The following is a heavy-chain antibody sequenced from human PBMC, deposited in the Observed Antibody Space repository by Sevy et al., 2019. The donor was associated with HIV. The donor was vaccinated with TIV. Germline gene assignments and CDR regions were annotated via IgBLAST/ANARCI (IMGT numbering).Heavy chain of an antibody. CDR3: AKDLRGGNSGAFNYYYGMDV. D-gene: IGHD2-21*02. J-gene: IGHJ6*02. Sequence: GGSLRLSCAASGFTFDDYTMHWVRQAPGKGLEWVSLISWDGGRTYYADSVKGRFTISRDNSKNSLYPQMNSLRTEDTALYYCAKDLRGGNSGAFNYYYGMDVWGQGTTVTVSS. V-gene: IGHV3-43*01. CDR1: GFTFDDYT. CDR2: ISWDGGRT.